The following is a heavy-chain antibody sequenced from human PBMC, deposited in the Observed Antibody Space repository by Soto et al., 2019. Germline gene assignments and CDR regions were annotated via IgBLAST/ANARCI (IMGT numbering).Heavy chain of an antibody. D-gene: IGHD6-19*01. V-gene: IGHV5-10-1*01. J-gene: IGHJ5*02. CDR3: VRVSSYISGWSQNWFDP. CDR1: GYTFISYW. Sequence: PGESLKLSCKGSGYTFISYWISWVRQMPGRGLEWMGRIDPSGSYTSYSPSFQGHVTISADKSISTAYLQWSSLKASDTAMYYCVRVSSYISGWSQNWFDPWGQGTLVTVSS. CDR2: IDPSGSYT.